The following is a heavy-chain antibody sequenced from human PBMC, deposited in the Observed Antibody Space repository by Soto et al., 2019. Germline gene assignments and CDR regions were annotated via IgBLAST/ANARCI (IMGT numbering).Heavy chain of an antibody. D-gene: IGHD1-1*01. CDR3: ATGIGNPSYFAY. Sequence: VGSLRLSCAASGFTLSSYSMSWVRQAPGKGLEWVSIISGNSVTIEYADSAKGRFTISRDNSKNMLYLQMGSLRAEDTALYYCATGIGNPSYFAYWGQGTLVTVSS. J-gene: IGHJ4*02. V-gene: IGHV3-23*01. CDR1: GFTLSSYS. CDR2: ISGNSVTI.